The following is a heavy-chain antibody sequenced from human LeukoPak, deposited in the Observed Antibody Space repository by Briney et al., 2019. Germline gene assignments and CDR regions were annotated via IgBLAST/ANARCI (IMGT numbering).Heavy chain of an antibody. Sequence: GGSLRLSCAASGFTFSSSAMSWVRQAPGKGLEWVSYISSSSTIYYADSVKGRFTISRDNAKNSLYLQMNSLRAEDTAVYYCARDSPPDIWGQGTMVTVSS. CDR3: ARDSPPDI. V-gene: IGHV3-48*01. CDR2: ISSSSTI. CDR1: GFTFSSSA. J-gene: IGHJ3*02.